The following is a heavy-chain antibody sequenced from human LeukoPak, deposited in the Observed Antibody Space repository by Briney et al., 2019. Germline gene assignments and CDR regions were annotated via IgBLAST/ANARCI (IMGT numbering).Heavy chain of an antibody. J-gene: IGHJ5*02. CDR3: ARARRWNAAVEGWWFDP. Sequence: SETLSLTCTVSGGSISNYYWSWIRQSPVKGLEWIGFIYYSGSTNYNPSLKSRVAISVDTSKNQFSLKLSSVTAADTAVYYCARARRWNAAVEGWWFDPWGQGTLVTVSS. CDR1: GGSISNYY. D-gene: IGHD1-1*01. CDR2: IYYSGST. V-gene: IGHV4-59*01.